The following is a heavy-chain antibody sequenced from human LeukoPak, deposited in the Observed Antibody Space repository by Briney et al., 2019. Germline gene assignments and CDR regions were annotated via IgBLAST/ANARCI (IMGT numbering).Heavy chain of an antibody. V-gene: IGHV3-48*03. D-gene: IGHD6-6*01. J-gene: IGHJ6*03. CDR1: GFTFSSYE. Sequence: PGGSLRLSCAASGFTFSSYEMHWVRQAPGKGLEWVSYISSSGSTIYYADSVKGRFTISRDNAKNSLYLQMNSLRAEDTAVYYCAREGYSSSSSFRGNYYYYMDVWGKGTTVTVSS. CDR2: ISSSGSTI. CDR3: AREGYSSSSSFRGNYYYYMDV.